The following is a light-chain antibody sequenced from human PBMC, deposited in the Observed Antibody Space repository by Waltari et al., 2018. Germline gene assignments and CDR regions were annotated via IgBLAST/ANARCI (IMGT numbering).Light chain of an antibody. CDR3: CSYAGSSTFV. CDR1: SSDVGRYNL. Sequence: QSALTQPASVSGSPGQSITISCTGTSSDVGRYNLVSCYQQPPGKAPKLMIYEVSKRPSGVSNRFSGSKSGNTASLTISGLQAEDEADYYCCSYAGSSTFVFGGGTKLTVL. J-gene: IGLJ2*01. CDR2: EVS. V-gene: IGLV2-23*02.